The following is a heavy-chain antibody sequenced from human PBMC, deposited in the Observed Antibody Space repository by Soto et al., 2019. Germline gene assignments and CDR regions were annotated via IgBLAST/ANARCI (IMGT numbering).Heavy chain of an antibody. CDR2: INAGNGNT. CDR1: GHTFTSYG. Sequence: ASVKVSCKASGHTFTSYGIHWVRQAPGQRLEWTGWINAGNGNTKYSEKFQGRVTITRDTSASTAYLELSSLRSEDTAVYYCARDPNDSSAYYHHYYYGMDVWGQGTTVTVSS. J-gene: IGHJ6*02. CDR3: ARDPNDSSAYYHHYYYGMDV. V-gene: IGHV1-3*01. D-gene: IGHD3-22*01.